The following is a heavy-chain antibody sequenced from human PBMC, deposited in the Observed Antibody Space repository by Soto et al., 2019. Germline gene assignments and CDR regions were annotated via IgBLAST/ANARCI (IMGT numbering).Heavy chain of an antibody. CDR1: GGSISSGGYY. Sequence: SETLSLTCTVSGGSISSGGYYWSWLRQHPGKGLEWIGYIYYSGSTYYNPSLKSRVTISVDTSKNQFSLKLSSVTAADTAVYYCARAGEGWFDPWGQGTLVTVSS. J-gene: IGHJ5*02. CDR3: ARAGEGWFDP. CDR2: IYYSGST. D-gene: IGHD3-16*01. V-gene: IGHV4-31*03.